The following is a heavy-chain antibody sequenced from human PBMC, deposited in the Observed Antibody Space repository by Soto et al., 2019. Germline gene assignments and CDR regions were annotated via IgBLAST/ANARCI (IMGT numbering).Heavy chain of an antibody. J-gene: IGHJ5*02. D-gene: IGHD4-17*01. CDR3: ANPPYHGDYVDWFDP. Sequence: EVQLLESGGGLVQPGGSLRLSCAASGFTFSSYAMSWVRQAPGKGLEWVSAISGSGGSTYYADSVKGRFTISRDNSKNTLYLQMNSLRAEDTAVYYCANPPYHGDYVDWFDPWGQGTLVTVSS. CDR1: GFTFSSYA. V-gene: IGHV3-23*01. CDR2: ISGSGGST.